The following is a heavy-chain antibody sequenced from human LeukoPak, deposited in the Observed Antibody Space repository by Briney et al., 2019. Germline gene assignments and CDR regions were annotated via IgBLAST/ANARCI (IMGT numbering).Heavy chain of an antibody. CDR1: GLTFGGYA. D-gene: IGHD5-12*01. V-gene: IGHV3-23*01. J-gene: IGHJ4*02. CDR3: AKGDGYDDFDY. CDR2: ISGSGGST. Sequence: GGSLGLSCAASGLTFGGYAMSWFGKAPGKGLEWVSAISGSGGSTYYADSVKGRFTISRDNSKNTLYLQMNSLRAEDTAVYYCAKGDGYDDFDYWGQGTLVTVSS.